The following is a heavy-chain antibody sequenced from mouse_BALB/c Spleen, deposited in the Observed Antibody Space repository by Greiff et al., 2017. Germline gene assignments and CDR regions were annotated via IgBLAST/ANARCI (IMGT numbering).Heavy chain of an antibody. CDR1: GYSFTSYW. J-gene: IGHJ2*01. CDR3: ARGEKDYYGYYFDY. CDR2: IDPSDSET. D-gene: IGHD1-1*01. Sequence: VKLMESGPQLVRPGASVKISCKASGYSFTSYWMHWVKQRPGQGLEWIGMIDPSDSETRLNQKFKDKATLTVDKSSSTAYMQLSSPTSEDSAVYYCARGEKDYYGYYFDYWGQGTTLTVSS. V-gene: IGHV1S126*01.